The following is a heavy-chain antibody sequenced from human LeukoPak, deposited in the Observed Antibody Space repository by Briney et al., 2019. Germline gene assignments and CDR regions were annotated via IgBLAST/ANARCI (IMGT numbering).Heavy chain of an antibody. J-gene: IGHJ6*02. CDR3: AKEQQLYYYYGMDV. Sequence: GGSLRLSCAASGFTFSNYAMSWVRQAPGKGLEWVSAISGSGDGTYSADSVKGRFTISRDNSKNTLYLQMNSLRAEDTAVYYCAKEQQLYYYYGMDVWGQGTTVTVSS. CDR2: ISGSGDGT. CDR1: GFTFSNYA. D-gene: IGHD6-13*01. V-gene: IGHV3-23*01.